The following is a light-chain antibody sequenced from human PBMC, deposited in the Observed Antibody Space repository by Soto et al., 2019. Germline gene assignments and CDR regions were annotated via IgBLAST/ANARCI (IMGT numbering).Light chain of an antibody. CDR3: QQYNNWPPAWT. Sequence: EIVMTQSPATLSVSPGERATLSCRASQSVRSNLAWYQQKPGQSPRLLIYGASTRATGIPARFSGSGSGTQFTLTISSLQSEDFAVYYCQQYNNWPPAWTFGQGTKVDIK. V-gene: IGKV3-15*01. CDR1: QSVRSN. J-gene: IGKJ1*01. CDR2: GAS.